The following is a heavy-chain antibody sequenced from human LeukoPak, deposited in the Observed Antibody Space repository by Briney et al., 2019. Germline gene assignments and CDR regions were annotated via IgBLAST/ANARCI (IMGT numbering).Heavy chain of an antibody. J-gene: IGHJ4*02. CDR2: IKQDGRGK. CDR3: ARDYYDILTGYYYYFDY. V-gene: IGHV3-7*01. Sequence: GGSLRLSCAASGFTFSSYWMSWVRQAPGKGLECVANIKQDGRGKYYVGSVKGRFTISRDNATNSLYLQMNSLRAEDTAVYYCARDYYDILTGYYYYFDYWGQGTLVTVSS. D-gene: IGHD3-9*01. CDR1: GFTFSSYW.